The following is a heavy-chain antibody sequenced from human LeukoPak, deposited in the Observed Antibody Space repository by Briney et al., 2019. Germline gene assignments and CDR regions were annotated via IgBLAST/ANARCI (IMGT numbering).Heavy chain of an antibody. Sequence: SVKVSCKASGYTFTSYDINWVRQAPGQGLEWMGRIIPILGIANYAQKFQGRVTITADKSTSTAYMELSSLRSEDTAVYYCARPPPVGPWGQGTLVTVSS. CDR1: GYTFTSYD. V-gene: IGHV1-69*04. J-gene: IGHJ5*02. CDR2: IIPILGIA. CDR3: ARPPPVGP.